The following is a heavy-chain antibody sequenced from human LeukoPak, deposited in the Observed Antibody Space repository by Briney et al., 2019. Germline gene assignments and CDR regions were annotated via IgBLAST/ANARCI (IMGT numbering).Heavy chain of an antibody. D-gene: IGHD6-19*01. CDR2: IYPGDSET. J-gene: IGHJ3*01. V-gene: IGHV5-51*01. CDR1: GSNFPTHW. CDR3: ARRSDPTGWSGAFDV. Sequence: GESLKISCKGSGSNFPTHWIGWVRPVPGKGLEWLGVIYPGDSETKYSPSFEGQMIISADKSISSAYLQWNNLKASDTAIYYCARRSDPTGWSGAFDVWGQGTMVTVSS.